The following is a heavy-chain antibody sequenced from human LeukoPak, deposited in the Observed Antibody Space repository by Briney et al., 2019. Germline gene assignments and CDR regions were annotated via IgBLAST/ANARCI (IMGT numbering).Heavy chain of an antibody. CDR2: IKQDGSEK. J-gene: IGHJ6*03. CDR3: ARDQTKWEPLRRRDYYYMDV. CDR1: GFTFSSYW. D-gene: IGHD1-26*01. Sequence: GGSLRLSCAASGFTFSSYWMSWVRQAPGKGLEWVANIKQDGSEKNYVDSVKGRFTISRDSAKNSLYLQMNSLRAEDTAVYYCARDQTKWEPLRRRDYYYMDVWGKGTTVTVSS. V-gene: IGHV3-7*01.